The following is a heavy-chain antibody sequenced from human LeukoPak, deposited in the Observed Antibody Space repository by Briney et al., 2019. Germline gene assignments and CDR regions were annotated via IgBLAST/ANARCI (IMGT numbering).Heavy chain of an antibody. D-gene: IGHD1-26*01. J-gene: IGHJ4*02. CDR3: AGHEGSGSYYSY. CDR2: IPPDDSEI. CDR1: GSSFTTYW. Sequence: GESLKISCKGSGSSFTTYWIAWVRQMPGRGLEWVGIIPPDDSEIRYSPSFRGQVTISADKSTSTAYLQWSRLKASDTAIYYCAGHEGSGSYYSYWGQGTLVTVSS. V-gene: IGHV5-51*01.